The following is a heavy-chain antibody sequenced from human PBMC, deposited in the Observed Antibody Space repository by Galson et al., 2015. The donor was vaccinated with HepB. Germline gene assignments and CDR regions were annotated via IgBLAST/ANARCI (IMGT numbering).Heavy chain of an antibody. Sequence: SLRLSCAASGFTFSDYYMSWIRQAPGKGLEWVSYISSSSSYTNYADSVKGRFIISRDNARNLLYLRMNSLRAEDAAVYYCARDRGGSGSYLSYYYGMDVWGRGTTVTVSS. D-gene: IGHD3-10*01. J-gene: IGHJ6*02. CDR2: ISSSSSYT. CDR1: GFTFSDYY. V-gene: IGHV3-11*06. CDR3: ARDRGGSGSYLSYYYGMDV.